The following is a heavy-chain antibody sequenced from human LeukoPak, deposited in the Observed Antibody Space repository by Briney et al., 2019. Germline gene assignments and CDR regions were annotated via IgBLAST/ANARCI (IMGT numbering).Heavy chain of an antibody. CDR1: GYSFTSYW. Sequence: GESLKISCKGSGYSFTSYWIAWVRQMLGKGLEWMGIIYPGDSDTRYSPSFQGQVTISADKSISTAYLQWSSLKASDTAMYYCARYNYCSGGSCYAPERRDYYYYMDVWGKGTTVTISS. CDR2: IYPGDSDT. V-gene: IGHV5-51*01. CDR3: ARYNYCSGGSCYAPERRDYYYYMDV. J-gene: IGHJ6*03. D-gene: IGHD2-15*01.